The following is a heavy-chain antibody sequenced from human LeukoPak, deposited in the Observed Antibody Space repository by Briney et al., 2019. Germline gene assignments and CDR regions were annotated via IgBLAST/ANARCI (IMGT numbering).Heavy chain of an antibody. CDR2: IYSGGST. Sequence: GGSLRLSCAASGFTVSNNYMSWVRQAPGKGLEWVSIIYSGGSTYYADSVKGRFTISRNNSKNTLYLRMDSLRTDDTAFYYCARGLQQQLGWFDPWGQGTLVTVSS. J-gene: IGHJ5*02. CDR1: GFTVSNNY. CDR3: ARGLQQQLGWFDP. D-gene: IGHD6-13*01. V-gene: IGHV3-53*04.